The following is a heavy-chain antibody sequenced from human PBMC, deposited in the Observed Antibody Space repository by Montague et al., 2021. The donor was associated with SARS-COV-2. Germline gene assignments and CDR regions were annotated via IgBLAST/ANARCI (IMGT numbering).Heavy chain of an antibody. V-gene: IGHV4-34*01. J-gene: IGHJ6*02. CDR3: ARYRRRFAGIYETYYDYGLNV. D-gene: IGHD5-12*01. Sequence: SETLSLTCAVSGGSFSVHYWTWIRQPPGTGLEWIGKINQSGSTKYNPSXXSRVTISIDTSKNQFSLKMTSMTAADTGVSYCARYRRRFAGIYETYYDYGLNVWGQGTTVTVFS. CDR1: GGSFSVHY. CDR2: INQSGST.